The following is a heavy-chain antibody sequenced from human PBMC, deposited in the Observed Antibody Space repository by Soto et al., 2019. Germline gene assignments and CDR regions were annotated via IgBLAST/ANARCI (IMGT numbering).Heavy chain of an antibody. CDR1: GYTFTSYA. Sequence: AASVKVSCKASGYTFTSYAMHWVRQAPGQRLEWMGWINAGNGNTKYSQKFQGRLTLTRDTPGNTAYLELNSLISEDTAVYYCATPQDYDGCLDSWGQGTLVTVSS. V-gene: IGHV1-3*01. CDR2: INAGNGNT. J-gene: IGHJ4*02. CDR3: ATPQDYDGCLDS. D-gene: IGHD3-22*01.